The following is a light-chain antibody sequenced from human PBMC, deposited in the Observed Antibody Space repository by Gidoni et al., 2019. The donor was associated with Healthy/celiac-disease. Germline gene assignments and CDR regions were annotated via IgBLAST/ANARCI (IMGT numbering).Light chain of an antibody. CDR1: QSVSSY. CDR2: DAS. J-gene: IGKJ4*01. Sequence: SQSVSSYLAWYQQKPGQAPRLLISDASNRATGIPARFSGSGSGIDFTLTISSLAPEDFAVYYCQQRSNWPLTFGGGTKVEIK. V-gene: IGKV3-11*01. CDR3: QQRSNWPLT.